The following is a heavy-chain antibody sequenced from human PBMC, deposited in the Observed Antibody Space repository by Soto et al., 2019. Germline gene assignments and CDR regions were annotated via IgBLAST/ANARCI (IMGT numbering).Heavy chain of an antibody. J-gene: IGHJ4*02. CDR2: ISYDSTYK. CDR3: TRDSPSIKYDCDS. Sequence: QVRLVESGGGVVPPGTSLRLSCAASGFPFRSYTVHWVRQAPGKGLEWLALISYDSTYKLYADSVRGRFTISRDNSENTLYLQMNSLRAGDTAVYYCTRDSPSIKYDCDSWGQGTLVTVSS. V-gene: IGHV3-30-3*01. CDR1: GFPFRSYT. D-gene: IGHD1-20*01.